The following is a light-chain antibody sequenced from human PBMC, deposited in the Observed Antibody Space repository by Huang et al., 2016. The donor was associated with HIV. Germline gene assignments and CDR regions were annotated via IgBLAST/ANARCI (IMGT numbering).Light chain of an antibody. CDR3: QQLNTYPPA. CDR1: QGISSF. Sequence: IQLTQSPSSLSASVGDRVTITCRPSQGISSFLAWYQQKPGKAPKLLIYAASTLQSGVPSRFSGSGSGTDFTLTISSLQPEDFATYYCQQLNTYPPAFGGGTKVEI. V-gene: IGKV1-9*01. CDR2: AAS. J-gene: IGKJ4*01.